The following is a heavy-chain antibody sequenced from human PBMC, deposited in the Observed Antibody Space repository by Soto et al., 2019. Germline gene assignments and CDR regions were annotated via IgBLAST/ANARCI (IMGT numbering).Heavy chain of an antibody. Sequence: QVQLVQSGAEVKKPGASVKISCETSGYIFKNYHIHWVRQAPGQGLEWMAIFNPFSGATNYEQRLQGRVTATMDMSTSTVYMELNNLRSEDTAMYYCARDLTSGDYWGQGTLISVSS. CDR1: GYIFKNYH. J-gene: IGHJ4*01. V-gene: IGHV1-46*02. D-gene: IGHD3-3*01. CDR2: FNPFSGAT. CDR3: ARDLTSGDY.